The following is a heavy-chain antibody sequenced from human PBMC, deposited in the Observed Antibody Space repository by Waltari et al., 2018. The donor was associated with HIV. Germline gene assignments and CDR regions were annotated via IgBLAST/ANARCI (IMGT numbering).Heavy chain of an antibody. CDR3: ARGTGGPVAAYDY. J-gene: IGHJ4*02. CDR1: GGSFSGYY. D-gene: IGHD6-19*01. V-gene: IGHV4-34*01. Sequence: QVQLQQWGAGLLKPSETLSLTCAVYGGSFSGYYWSWIRQPPGKGLEWIGEINHSGSTNYNPSLKSRVTISVDTSKNQFSLKLSSVTAADTAVYYCARGTGGPVAAYDYWGQGTLVTVSS. CDR2: INHSGST.